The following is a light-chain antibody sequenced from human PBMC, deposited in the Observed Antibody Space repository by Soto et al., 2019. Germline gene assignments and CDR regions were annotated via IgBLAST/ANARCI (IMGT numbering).Light chain of an antibody. CDR2: AAS. J-gene: IGKJ5*01. V-gene: IGKV1-39*01. CDR1: QSISTH. Sequence: DIQLTQSPSSLSSSVGDSVTITCRASQSISTHLNWYQKKPGRAPKLLFFAASSLQIGVPSRFSGSGSGTDLTLTISSLQPEDSATYDCQQSYSSPITFGHGTRLDI. CDR3: QQSYSSPIT.